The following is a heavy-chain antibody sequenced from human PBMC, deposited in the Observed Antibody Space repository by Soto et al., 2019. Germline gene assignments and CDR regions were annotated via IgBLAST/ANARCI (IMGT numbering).Heavy chain of an antibody. D-gene: IGHD3-10*01. Sequence: SETLSLTCAVYGGSFSGYYWSWIRQPPGKGLEWIGEINHSGSTNYNPSLKSRVTISVATSKNQFSLKLSSVTAADTAVYYCARGPRYYYGSGSYYYWGQGTLVTVSS. CDR1: GGSFSGYY. J-gene: IGHJ4*02. CDR2: INHSGST. CDR3: ARGPRYYYGSGSYYY. V-gene: IGHV4-34*01.